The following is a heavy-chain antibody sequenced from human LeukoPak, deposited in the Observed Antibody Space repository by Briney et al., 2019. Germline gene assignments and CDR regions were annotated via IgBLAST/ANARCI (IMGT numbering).Heavy chain of an antibody. CDR1: GGSISSSNW. CDR3: ARERKQWLVQNWFDP. Sequence: SETLSLTCAVSGGSISSSNWWSWIRQPPGKGLEWIGEIYHSGSTNYNPSLKSRVTISVDTSKNQFSLKLSSVTAADTAVYYCARERKQWLVQNWFDPWGQGTLVTVSS. J-gene: IGHJ5*02. CDR2: IYHSGST. V-gene: IGHV4-4*02. D-gene: IGHD6-19*01.